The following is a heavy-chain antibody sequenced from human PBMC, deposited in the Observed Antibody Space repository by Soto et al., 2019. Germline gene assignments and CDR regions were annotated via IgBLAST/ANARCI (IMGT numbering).Heavy chain of an antibody. CDR3: ARDGDGSIDY. CDR1: GFTFSSYG. Sequence: QVQLVESGGGVVQPGRSLRLSCAASGFTFSSYGMHWVRQAPGKGLEWVAVIWYDGSNKYYADSVKGRFTISRDNSKNALYLQMNSLGVEDTAVFYCARDGDGSIDYWGQGTLVTVSS. CDR2: IWYDGSNK. D-gene: IGHD3-10*01. V-gene: IGHV3-33*01. J-gene: IGHJ4*02.